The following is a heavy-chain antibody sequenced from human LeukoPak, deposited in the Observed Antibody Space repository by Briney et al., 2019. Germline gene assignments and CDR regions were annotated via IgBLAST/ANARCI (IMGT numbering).Heavy chain of an antibody. CDR2: ISAYNGHT. D-gene: IGHD3-10*01. CDR3: ARALYGSGTYSFDY. Sequence: ASVKVSCKASGYTFTSYGITWVRQAPGQGLEWMGWISAYNGHTDYAQKLQGRVTMTTDTSTTTAYMELRSLRSDDTAVYYCARALYGSGTYSFDYWGQGTLVTVSS. V-gene: IGHV1-18*01. CDR1: GYTFTSYG. J-gene: IGHJ4*02.